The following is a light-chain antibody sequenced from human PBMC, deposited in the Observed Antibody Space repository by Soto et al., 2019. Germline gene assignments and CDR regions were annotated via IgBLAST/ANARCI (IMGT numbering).Light chain of an antibody. CDR1: QSVNIH. CDR3: QQYNNWPIT. CDR2: GAS. V-gene: IGKV3D-15*01. J-gene: IGKJ5*01. Sequence: EIVMTQSPATLSVSRGERATLSCRASQSVNIHLAWYQQKPGQAPRLLIYGASARATGIPAKFSGSGSGTGFTLTISSLQSEDFAVYYCQQYNNWPITFGQGTRLRL.